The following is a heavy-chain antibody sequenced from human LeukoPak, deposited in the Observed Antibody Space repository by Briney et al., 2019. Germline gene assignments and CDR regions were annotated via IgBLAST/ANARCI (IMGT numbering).Heavy chain of an antibody. CDR2: IYYSGST. CDR3: ARHEYSSGWYCDY. V-gene: IGHV4-39*01. J-gene: IGHJ4*02. Sequence: SETLSLTCTVSGGSISSSSYYWGWIRQPPGKGLEWIGSIYYSGSTYYNPSLKSRVTISVDTSKNQFSLKLSSVTAVDTAVYYCARHEYSSGWYCDYWGQGTLVTVSS. D-gene: IGHD6-19*01. CDR1: GGSISSSSYY.